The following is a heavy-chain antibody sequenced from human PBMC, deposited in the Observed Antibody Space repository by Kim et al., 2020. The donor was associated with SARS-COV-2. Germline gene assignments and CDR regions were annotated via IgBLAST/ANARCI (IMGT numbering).Heavy chain of an antibody. J-gene: IGHJ4*02. V-gene: IGHV1-24*01. CDR1: GYTLTELP. CDR3: ATDPICSGGSCLDY. CDR2: FDPEDGET. Sequence: ASVKVSCKVSGYTLTELPMHWVRQAPGKGLEWMGGFDPEDGETIYAQKFQGRVTMTEDTSTDTAYMELSSLRSEDTAVYYCATDPICSGGSCLDYWGQGTLVTVSS. D-gene: IGHD2-15*01.